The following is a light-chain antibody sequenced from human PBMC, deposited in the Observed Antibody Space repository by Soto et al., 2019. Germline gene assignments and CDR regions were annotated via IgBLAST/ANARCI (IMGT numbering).Light chain of an antibody. CDR3: MQALQTPLT. Sequence: DIQMTQSPSTLSGSVGDRVTITCRASQTISSWLAWYQQKPGKAPKLLIYKASNRASGVPDRFSGSGSGTDFILKISRVEAEDVGVYYCMQALQTPLTFGGGTKVDIK. J-gene: IGKJ4*01. CDR2: KAS. V-gene: IGKV1-5*03. CDR1: QTISSW.